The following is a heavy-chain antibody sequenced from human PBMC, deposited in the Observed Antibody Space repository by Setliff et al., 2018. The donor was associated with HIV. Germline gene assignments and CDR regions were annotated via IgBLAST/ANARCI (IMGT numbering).Heavy chain of an antibody. J-gene: IGHJ4*02. Sequence: SETLSLTCSVSYSSLTSNNFYWGWIRQPPGRGLEWIGNIYYTGTTYYNSPLKSRVRISVDTSTNQFSLNVTSVTAADTAVYYCARGNYYNMWADPFDYWGQGTLVTVS. V-gene: IGHV4-39*07. CDR3: ARGNYYNMWADPFDY. CDR2: IYYTGTT. CDR1: YSSLTSNNFY. D-gene: IGHD3-10*01.